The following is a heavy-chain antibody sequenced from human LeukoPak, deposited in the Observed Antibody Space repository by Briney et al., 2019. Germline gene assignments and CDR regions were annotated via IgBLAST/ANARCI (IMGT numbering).Heavy chain of an antibody. Sequence: PSETLSLTCTVSGGSVSDYYWSWIRQSPGKGLEWIGYIYYTGTSYNPSLKSRVTISADTSKNQFSLKLSSVTAADMAVYLCARTYRRFYYYYMDVWGKGTTVTVSS. J-gene: IGHJ6*03. CDR1: GGSVSDYY. V-gene: IGHV4-59*02. CDR2: IYYTGT. CDR3: ARTYRRFYYYYMDV.